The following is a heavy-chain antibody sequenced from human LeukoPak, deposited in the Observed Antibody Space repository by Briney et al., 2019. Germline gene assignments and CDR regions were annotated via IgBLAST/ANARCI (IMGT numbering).Heavy chain of an antibody. D-gene: IGHD6-13*01. CDR1: GGSISSGSYY. Sequence: SQTLSLTCTVSGGSISSGSYYWTWIRQPAGKGLEWIGRMYTSGSTNYNPSLKSRVTISVDTSSNQFSLKLSSVTPADTAVYYCARALYRSSLSPIGVWGQGSLVTVSS. V-gene: IGHV4-61*02. CDR3: ARALYRSSLSPIGV. J-gene: IGHJ4*02. CDR2: MYTSGST.